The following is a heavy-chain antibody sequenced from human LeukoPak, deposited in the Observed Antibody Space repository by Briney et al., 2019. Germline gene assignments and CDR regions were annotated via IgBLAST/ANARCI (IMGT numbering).Heavy chain of an antibody. Sequence: SVKVSCKASGGTFSSYAISWVRQAPGQGLEWMGGIIPIFGTANYAQKFQGRVTMTRNTSISTAYMELSSLRSEDKAVYYCARDLESQRAFDIWGQGTMVTVSS. CDR3: ARDLESQRAFDI. CDR1: GGTFSSYA. J-gene: IGHJ3*02. D-gene: IGHD1-1*01. V-gene: IGHV1-69*05. CDR2: IIPIFGTA.